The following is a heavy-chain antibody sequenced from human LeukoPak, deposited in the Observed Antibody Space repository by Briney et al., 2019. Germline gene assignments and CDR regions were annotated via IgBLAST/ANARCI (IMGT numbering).Heavy chain of an antibody. CDR3: AKDLGSSSWNGWGFDY. J-gene: IGHJ4*02. Sequence: GGSLRLSCAASGFTFSTFAMHGVRQAPGRGLKGVVFIRNDGSSKYYADSVKGRFTISRDNSKNKLYLQMNSLRPEDTAVYYCAKDLGSSSWNGWGFDYWGQGTLVTVSS. CDR2: IRNDGSSK. D-gene: IGHD6-13*01. V-gene: IGHV3-30*02. CDR1: GFTFSTFA.